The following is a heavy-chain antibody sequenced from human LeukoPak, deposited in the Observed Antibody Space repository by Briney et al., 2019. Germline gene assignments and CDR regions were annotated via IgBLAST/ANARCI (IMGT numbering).Heavy chain of an antibody. CDR2: ISAYNGNT. V-gene: IGHV1-18*01. Sequence: GASVKVSCKASGYTFTSYGISWVRQAPGQGLEWMGWISAYNGNTNYAQKLQGRVTMTRNTSISTAYMELSSLRSEDTAVYYCARVDYYGSGSWGNWFDPWGQGTLVTVSS. CDR1: GYTFTSYG. CDR3: ARVDYYGSGSWGNWFDP. J-gene: IGHJ5*02. D-gene: IGHD3-10*01.